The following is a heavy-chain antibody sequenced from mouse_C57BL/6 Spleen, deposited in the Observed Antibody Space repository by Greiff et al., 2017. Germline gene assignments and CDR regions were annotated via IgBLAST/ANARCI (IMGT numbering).Heavy chain of an antibody. CDR2: IYPRDGST. CDR3: ARRGFITTVPYYARDY. CDR1: GYTFTDHT. D-gene: IGHD1-1*01. J-gene: IGHJ4*01. Sequence: QVQLQQSDAELVKPGASVKISCKVSGYTFTDHTIHWMKQRPEQGLEWIGYIYPRDGSTKYNEKFKGKATLTADKSSSTAYMQLNSLTSDDSAVYFCARRGFITTVPYYARDYWGQGTSVTVSS. V-gene: IGHV1-78*01.